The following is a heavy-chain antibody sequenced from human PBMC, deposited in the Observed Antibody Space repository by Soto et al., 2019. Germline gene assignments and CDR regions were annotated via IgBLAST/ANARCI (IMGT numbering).Heavy chain of an antibody. CDR2: IYSGGST. D-gene: IGHD2-15*01. CDR3: ARVAYQYHPSGTDY. CDR1: GFTVSSNY. V-gene: IGHV3-53*01. Sequence: TGGSLRLSCAASGFTVSSNYMSWVRQAPGKGLEWVSVIYSGGSTYYADSVKGRFTISRDNSKNTLYLQMNSLSAEDKAVYYCARVAYQYHPSGTDYRGKALLLTVST. J-gene: IGHJ4*02.